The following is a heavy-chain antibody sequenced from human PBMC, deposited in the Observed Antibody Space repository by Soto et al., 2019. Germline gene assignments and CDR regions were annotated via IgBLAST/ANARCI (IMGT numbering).Heavy chain of an antibody. V-gene: IGHV1-46*01. J-gene: IGHJ6*02. D-gene: IGHD3-10*01. CDR1: GDTFTSEF. Sequence: QEQLVQSGAEVKEPGASLKVSCKASGDTFTSEFIHWVRQAPGQGLEWMGRINPSSGATINAQKFQGRLTLTTDTSTSTVYMDLNSLKSEDSAVYYCASRVLSDMDVWGQGTTVTVSS. CDR3: ASRVLSDMDV. CDR2: INPSSGAT.